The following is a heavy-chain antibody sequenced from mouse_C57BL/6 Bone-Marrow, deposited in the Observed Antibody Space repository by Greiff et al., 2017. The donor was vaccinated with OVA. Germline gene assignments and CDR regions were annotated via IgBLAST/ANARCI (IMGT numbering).Heavy chain of an antibody. J-gene: IGHJ3*01. CDR1: GYTFTSYG. V-gene: IGHV1-81*01. Sequence: QVHVKQSGAELARPGASVKLSCKASGYTFTSYGISWVKQRTGQGLEWIGEIYPRSGNTYYNEKFKGKATLTADKSSSTAYMELRSLTSEDSAVYFCARGRDYGNFAWFAYWGQGTLVTVSA. CDR3: ARGRDYGNFAWFAY. CDR2: IYPRSGNT. D-gene: IGHD2-1*01.